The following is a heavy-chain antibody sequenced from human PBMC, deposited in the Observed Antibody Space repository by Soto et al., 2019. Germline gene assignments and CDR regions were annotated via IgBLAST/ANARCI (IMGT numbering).Heavy chain of an antibody. J-gene: IGHJ6*02. D-gene: IGHD2-8*01. CDR2: IDPNSGGT. CDR3: ARERMVYATNYYYYGMDV. Sequence: ASLKVSCKASGYTFTGYYMHWVRQAPGQGLEWMGWIDPNSGGTNYAQKFQGWVTMTRDTSISTAYMELSRLRSDDTAVYYCARERMVYATNYYYYGMDVWGQGTTVTVSS. V-gene: IGHV1-2*04. CDR1: GYTFTGYY.